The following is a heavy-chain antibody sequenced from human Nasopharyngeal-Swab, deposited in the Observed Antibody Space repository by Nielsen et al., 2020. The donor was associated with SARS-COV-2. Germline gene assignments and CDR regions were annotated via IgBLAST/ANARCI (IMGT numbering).Heavy chain of an antibody. V-gene: IGHV4-34*01. J-gene: IGHJ4*01. Sequence: SETLSLTCAVYGGSFSGYYWSWIRQPPGKGLEWSGEINHSGSTNYNQSLTSRVTISVDTSKNQFSLKLSSVTAADTAVYYCARGKGYSSDWGQGTLVTVSS. D-gene: IGHD6-19*01. CDR3: ARGKGYSSD. CDR2: INHSGST. CDR1: GGSFSGYY.